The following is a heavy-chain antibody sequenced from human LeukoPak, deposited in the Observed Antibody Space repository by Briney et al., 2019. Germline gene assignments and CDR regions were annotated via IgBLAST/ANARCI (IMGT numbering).Heavy chain of an antibody. CDR3: ARDRITMVRGVIMGYFDY. D-gene: IGHD3-10*01. CDR1: GGSFSGYY. V-gene: IGHV4-34*01. CDR2: INHSGST. J-gene: IGHJ4*02. Sequence: SETLSLTCGVYGGSFSGYYWSWIRQPPGKGLEWIGEINHSGSTNYNPSLKSRVTISVDTSKNQFSLKLSSVTAADTAVYYCARDRITMVRGVIMGYFDYWGQGTLVTVS.